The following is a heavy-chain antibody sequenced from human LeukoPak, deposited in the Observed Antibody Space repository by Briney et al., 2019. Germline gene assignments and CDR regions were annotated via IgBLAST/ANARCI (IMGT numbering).Heavy chain of an antibody. CDR2: IYYSGST. J-gene: IGHJ3*02. V-gene: IGHV4-59*11. CDR1: GDSFSRHY. D-gene: IGHD4-17*01. CDR3: ARVKIGDSDAFDI. Sequence: ASETLSLTCIVSGDSFSRHYWSWIRQPPGKGLEWIGYIYYSGSTNYNPSLKSRVTISVDTSKNQFSLKLSSVTAADTAVYYCARVKIGDSDAFDIWGQGTMVTVSS.